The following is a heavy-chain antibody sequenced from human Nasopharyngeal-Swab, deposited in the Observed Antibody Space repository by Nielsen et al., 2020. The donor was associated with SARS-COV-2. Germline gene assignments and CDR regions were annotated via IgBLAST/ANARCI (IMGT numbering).Heavy chain of an antibody. CDR2: MNPNSGNT. CDR1: GYTFTSYD. J-gene: IGHJ6*03. CDR3: ARGRSITMIVMVITTEWYYYMDV. D-gene: IGHD3-22*01. Sequence: ASVKVSCKASGYTFTSYDINWVRQATGQGLEWMGWMNPNSGNTGYAQKFQGRVTMTRNTSISTAYMELSSLRSEDTAVYYCARGRSITMIVMVITTEWYYYMDVWGKGTTVTVSS. V-gene: IGHV1-8*01.